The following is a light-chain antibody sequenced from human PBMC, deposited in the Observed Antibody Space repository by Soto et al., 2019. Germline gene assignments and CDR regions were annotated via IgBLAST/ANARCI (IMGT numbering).Light chain of an antibody. CDR2: LNSDGSH. V-gene: IGLV4-69*01. CDR3: QTWVSGIEV. CDR1: SGHSSYA. J-gene: IGLJ2*01. Sequence: QSVLTQSPSASASLGASVKLTCTLSSGHSSYAIAWHQQQPEKGPRYLMKLNSDGSHSKGDGIPDGFSGSSSGAERYLTISSLQSEDEADYYCQTWVSGIEVFGAGTKLTVL.